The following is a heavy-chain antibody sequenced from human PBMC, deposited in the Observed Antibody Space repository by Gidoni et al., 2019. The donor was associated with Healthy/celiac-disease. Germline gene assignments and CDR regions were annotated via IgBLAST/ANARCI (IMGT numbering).Heavy chain of an antibody. D-gene: IGHD6-19*01. CDR3: AKDGWYNGWFDP. CDR2: SSGRGGST. CDR1: GFPFSSYA. V-gene: IGHV3-23*01. J-gene: IGHJ5*02. Sequence: EVQLLESGGGLVQPGGSLRLSCAASGFPFSSYAMSWVRQAPGKGLEWGSASSGRGGSTYYADSVKGRFTIARDNSKNTLYLQMNSLRAEDTAVYYCAKDGWYNGWFDPWGQGTLVTVSS.